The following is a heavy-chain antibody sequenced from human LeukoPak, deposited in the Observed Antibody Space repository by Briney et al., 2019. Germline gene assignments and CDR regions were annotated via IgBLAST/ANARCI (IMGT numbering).Heavy chain of an antibody. V-gene: IGHV1-18*01. J-gene: IGHJ5*02. CDR1: GYNFGVFG. CDR3: ARVGVVVPAAWIDP. CDR2: ISADSGNT. D-gene: IGHD2-2*01. Sequence: ASVKVSCKASGYNFGVFGMSWVRQAPGQGLEWMGWISADSGNTNYAQKLQGRVTMTTDTSTSTAYLELASLRADDAAVYYCARVGVVVPAAWIDPWGQGTLVTVSS.